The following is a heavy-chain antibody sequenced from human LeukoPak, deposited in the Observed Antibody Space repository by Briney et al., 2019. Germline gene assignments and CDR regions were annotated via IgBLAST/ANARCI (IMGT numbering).Heavy chain of an antibody. CDR2: ITPFNGNT. CDR1: GYTFTSYA. CDR3: ATSRAYDSSGYPFDY. D-gene: IGHD3-22*01. J-gene: IGHJ4*02. Sequence: SVKVSCKASGYTFTSYAMNWVRQAPGQALEWMGWITPFNGNTNYAQKFQDRVTITRDRSMSTAYMELSSLRSEDTAMYYCATSRAYDSSGYPFDYWGQGTLVTVSS. V-gene: IGHV1-45*02.